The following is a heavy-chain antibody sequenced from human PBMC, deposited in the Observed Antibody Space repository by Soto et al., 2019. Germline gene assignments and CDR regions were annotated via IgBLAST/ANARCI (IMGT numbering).Heavy chain of an antibody. CDR2: IRSNANSYAT. V-gene: IGHV3-73*02. CDR1: GFTFSGSA. J-gene: IGHJ3*02. D-gene: IGHD6-13*01. Sequence: EVQLVESGGGLVQPGGSLKLSCAASGFTFSGSAMHWVRQASGKGLEWVGRIRSNANSYATAYAASVKGRFTISRDDSKNTAYLQMNSLKTEDTAVYYCTRHMPGYCSSSKDAFDIWCQGTMVTVSS. CDR3: TRHMPGYCSSSKDAFDI.